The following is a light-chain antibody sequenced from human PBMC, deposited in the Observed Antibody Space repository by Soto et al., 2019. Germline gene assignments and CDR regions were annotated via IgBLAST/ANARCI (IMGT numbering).Light chain of an antibody. V-gene: IGLV2-14*01. Sequence: QSVLTQPASVSGSPGQSITISCTGTSSDVGGHNYVSWYQQHPGKAPKLMIYEVSNRLSGVSNRFSGSKSGNTASLTISGLQAEDEADYYCGSYTSSSTRVFGTGTKVTVL. CDR1: SSDVGGHNY. J-gene: IGLJ1*01. CDR2: EVS. CDR3: GSYTSSSTRV.